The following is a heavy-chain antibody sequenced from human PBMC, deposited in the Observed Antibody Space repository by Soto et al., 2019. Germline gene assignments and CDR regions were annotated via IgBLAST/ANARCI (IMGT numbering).Heavy chain of an antibody. CDR3: ARETKDDFWSGYSNWFDP. D-gene: IGHD3-3*01. CDR2: IIPIFGTA. CDR1: GGTFSSYA. Sequence: SVKVSCKASGGTFSSYAISWVRQAPGQGLEWMGGIIPIFGTANYAQKFQGRVTITADESTSTAYMELSSLRSEDTAVYYCARETKDDFWSGYSNWFDPWGQGTLVTVSS. J-gene: IGHJ5*02. V-gene: IGHV1-69*13.